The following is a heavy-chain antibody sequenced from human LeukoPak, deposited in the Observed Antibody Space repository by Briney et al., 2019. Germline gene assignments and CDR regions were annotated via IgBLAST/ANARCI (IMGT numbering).Heavy chain of an antibody. V-gene: IGHV4-59*01. D-gene: IGHD6-13*01. CDR2: IYYSGST. CDR3: ARDRHQLVSGYYYYYYMDV. CDR1: GDSISSYY. J-gene: IGHJ6*03. Sequence: SETLSLTCTVSGDSISSYYWSWIRQPPGKGLEWIGYIYYSGSTNYNPSLKSRVTISVDTSKNQFSLKLSSVTAADTAVYYCARDRHQLVSGYYYYYYMDVWGKGTTVTVYS.